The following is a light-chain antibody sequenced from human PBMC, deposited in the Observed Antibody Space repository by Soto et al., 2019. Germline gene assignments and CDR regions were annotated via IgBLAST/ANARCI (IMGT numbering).Light chain of an antibody. V-gene: IGKV1-6*01. Sequence: AIQMTQSPSSLSASVGDRVTITCRASQVIGDDLGWYPQKPGKGPKLLIYIASNVYRGVTSRFSGSGSGTEFTLTISSLQPEDFATYYCLQKHIYPQTFGQGTKMEIK. CDR1: QVIGDD. CDR3: LQKHIYPQT. J-gene: IGKJ2*01. CDR2: IAS.